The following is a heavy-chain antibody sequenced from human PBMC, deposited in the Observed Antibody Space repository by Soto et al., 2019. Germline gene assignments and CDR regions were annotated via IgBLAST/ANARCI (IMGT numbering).Heavy chain of an antibody. CDR1: GYTFTSYG. CDR3: ARDPTYYDFWSGYSAPQPAFDI. D-gene: IGHD3-3*01. V-gene: IGHV1-18*04. CDR2: ISAYNCNT. Sequence: ASVKVSCKASGYTFTSYGISWVRQAPGQGLEWMGWISAYNCNTNYAQTLQGRVTMTTETSTSTAYMDLRRLRSDDTAVYYCARDPTYYDFWSGYSAPQPAFDIWGQGTMVTVSS. J-gene: IGHJ3*02.